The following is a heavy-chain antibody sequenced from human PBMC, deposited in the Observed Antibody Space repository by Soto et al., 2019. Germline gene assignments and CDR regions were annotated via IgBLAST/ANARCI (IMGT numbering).Heavy chain of an antibody. V-gene: IGHV4-59*01. D-gene: IGHD6-19*01. CDR1: GGSIISSY. Sequence: QVQLQESGPGLVKPSETLALTCTVSGGSIISSYWSWIRQPPGKGLEWIGYLYYNGNTKYNPSLKSRVTISGDTSKYQFSLKLNSVTAADTAVYYCARQPGIAVDGGAFDIWGQGTVVTVSS. CDR2: LYYNGNT. J-gene: IGHJ3*02. CDR3: ARQPGIAVDGGAFDI.